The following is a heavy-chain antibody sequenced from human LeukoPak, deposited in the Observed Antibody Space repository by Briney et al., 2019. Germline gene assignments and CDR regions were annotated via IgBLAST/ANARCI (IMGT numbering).Heavy chain of an antibody. V-gene: IGHV4-30-4*01. CDR1: GGSISSGDYY. J-gene: IGHJ6*02. Sequence: SETLSLTCTVSGGSISSGDYYWSWIRQPPGKGLEWIGYIYYSGSTYYNPSLKSRDTISVDTSKNQFSLKLSSVTAADTAVYYCASLRGPNGMDVWGQGTTVTVSS. CDR3: ASLRGPNGMDV. D-gene: IGHD3-10*01. CDR2: IYYSGST.